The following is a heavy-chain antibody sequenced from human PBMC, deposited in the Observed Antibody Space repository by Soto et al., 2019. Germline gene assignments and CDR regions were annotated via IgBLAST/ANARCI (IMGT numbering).Heavy chain of an antibody. D-gene: IGHD3-22*01. Sequence: QVQLVQSGAEVKKPGASVKVSCKASGYTFTSYDINWVRQAPGQGLEWMGRMNPNSGNTGYAQKFQGRVTMTRSTSISTAYMELSSLRSEDTAVYYCARGASYYYDSSGHYPTPSWGMDVWGQGTTVTVSS. J-gene: IGHJ6*02. V-gene: IGHV1-8*01. CDR3: ARGASYYYDSSGHYPTPSWGMDV. CDR2: MNPNSGNT. CDR1: GYTFTSYD.